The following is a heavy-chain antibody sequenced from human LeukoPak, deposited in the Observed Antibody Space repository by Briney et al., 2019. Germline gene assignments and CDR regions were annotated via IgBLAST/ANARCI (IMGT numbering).Heavy chain of an antibody. V-gene: IGHV3-74*01. CDR2: IKSDGST. Sequence: GGSLRLSCAASGFTFSSYWMHWVRQAPGKGLVWVSRIKSDGSTNYADSVKGRFTTSRDNAKNTVSLQMNSLRAEDTGVYYCARAPSEIGGYYPEYFRHWGQGTLVTVSS. CDR1: GFTFSSYW. D-gene: IGHD3-22*01. CDR3: ARAPSEIGGYYPEYFRH. J-gene: IGHJ1*01.